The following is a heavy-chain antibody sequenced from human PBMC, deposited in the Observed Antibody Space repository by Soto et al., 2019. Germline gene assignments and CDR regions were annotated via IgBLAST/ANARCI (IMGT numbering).Heavy chain of an antibody. D-gene: IGHD2-15*01. CDR1: GFTFSSYS. CDR3: ARATIGSCYGCYMDV. Sequence: GGSLRLSCAASGFTFSSYSMNWVRQAPGKGLEWVSYISSSSSTIYYADSVKGRFTISRDNAKNSLYLQMNSLRAEDTAVYYCARATIGSCYGCYMDVWGKGTTVTVSS. CDR2: ISSSSSTI. V-gene: IGHV3-48*01. J-gene: IGHJ6*03.